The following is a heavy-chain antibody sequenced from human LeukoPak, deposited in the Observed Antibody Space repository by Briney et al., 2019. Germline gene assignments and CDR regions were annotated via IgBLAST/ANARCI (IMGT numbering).Heavy chain of an antibody. D-gene: IGHD2-15*01. CDR1: GYTFTGYY. Sequence: GASVKVSCKASGYTFTGYYMHWVRQAPGQGLEWMGWINPNSGGTNYAQKFQGRVTMTRDTSISTAYMELSRLRSDDTAVYYCARTLRVVVVAATPTYYYYYGMDVWGQGTTVTVSS. CDR3: ARTLRVVVVAATPTYYYYYGMDV. CDR2: INPNSGGT. J-gene: IGHJ6*02. V-gene: IGHV1-2*02.